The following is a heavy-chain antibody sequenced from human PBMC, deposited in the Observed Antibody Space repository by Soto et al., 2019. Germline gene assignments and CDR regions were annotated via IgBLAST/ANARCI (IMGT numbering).Heavy chain of an antibody. V-gene: IGHV4-59*01. CDR1: GSSISSYY. CDR3: ARDTTTSL. Sequence: AETLSLTCTVSGSSISSYYWSWIRQPPGKGLEWIGYVYYSGSTNYNPSLKSRVTISGDTSKNRFSLKLSSVTAADKATYYCARDTTTSLWGQGILVTVSS. J-gene: IGHJ4*02. D-gene: IGHD1-1*01. CDR2: VYYSGST.